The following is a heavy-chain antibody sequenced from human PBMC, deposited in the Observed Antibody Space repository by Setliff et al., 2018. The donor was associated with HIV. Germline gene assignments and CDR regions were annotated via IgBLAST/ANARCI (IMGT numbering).Heavy chain of an antibody. CDR3: ITESYSRSWYY. J-gene: IGHJ4*02. V-gene: IGHV3-30*04. CDR1: GFTFTTYA. Sequence: GGSLRLSCAASGFTFTTYAMHWVRQAPGKGLEWVAVISIYDGSEKYYADSVKGRFTISRDNARNLLYLQMNSLRAEDTAVYYCITESYSRSWYYWGQGTLVTVSS. D-gene: IGHD6-13*01. CDR2: ISIYDGSEK.